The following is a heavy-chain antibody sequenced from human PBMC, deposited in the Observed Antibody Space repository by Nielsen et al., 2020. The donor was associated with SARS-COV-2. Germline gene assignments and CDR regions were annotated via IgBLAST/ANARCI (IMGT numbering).Heavy chain of an antibody. D-gene: IGHD2-2*02. CDR3: AKDYTSSRLRYYFDY. V-gene: IGHV3-7*04. CDR1: GFTFNSYS. Sequence: GESLKISCAASGFTFNSYSMNWVRQAPGKGLEWVANINQDGSEKYYVDSVKGRFTISRDNADNSFYLQMNSLRAEDTAVYYCAKDYTSSRLRYYFDYWGQGTLVTVSS. CDR2: INQDGSEK. J-gene: IGHJ4*02.